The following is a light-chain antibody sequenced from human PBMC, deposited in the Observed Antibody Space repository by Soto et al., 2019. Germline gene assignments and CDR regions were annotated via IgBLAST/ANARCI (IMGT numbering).Light chain of an antibody. Sequence: QLVLTQPPSASGTPGLRVTISCSGSTSNIGSNYGYWYQQLPGTAPKLLIYRNDQRPSGVPDRFSGSKSGTSASLAISGLRSEDEADYYCAAWDDSLSGVVFGGGTQLTVL. J-gene: IGLJ2*01. CDR1: TSNIGSNY. CDR3: AAWDDSLSGVV. CDR2: RND. V-gene: IGLV1-47*01.